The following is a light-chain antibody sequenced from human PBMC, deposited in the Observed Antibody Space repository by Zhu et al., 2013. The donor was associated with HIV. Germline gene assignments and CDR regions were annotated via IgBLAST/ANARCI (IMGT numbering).Light chain of an antibody. CDR2: ELS. CDR1: SSDVGGYNY. J-gene: IGLJ2*01. Sequence: QSALTQPPSASGSPGQSVTISCTGTSSDVGGYNYVSWYRQHPGKAPKLMIYELSKRPSGVPDRFSGSKSGNTASLTVSGLQAEDEADYYCSSYAGSDVVFGGGTKLTVL. V-gene: IGLV2-8*01. CDR3: SSYAGSDVV.